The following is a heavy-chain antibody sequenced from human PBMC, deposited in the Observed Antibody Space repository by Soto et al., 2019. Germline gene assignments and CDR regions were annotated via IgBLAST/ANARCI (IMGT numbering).Heavy chain of an antibody. J-gene: IGHJ3*02. Sequence: QVQLQESGPGLVKPSQTLSLTCTVSGGSISSCDYYWSWIRQPPGKGLEWIGYIYYSGSTYYNPSLKSRVTISVDTSKNHFSLKLSSVTAADTAVYYCARAWRTTVPPHAFDIWGQGTMVTVSS. CDR1: GGSISSCDYY. CDR3: ARAWRTTVPPHAFDI. D-gene: IGHD4-17*01. V-gene: IGHV4-30-4*01. CDR2: IYYSGST.